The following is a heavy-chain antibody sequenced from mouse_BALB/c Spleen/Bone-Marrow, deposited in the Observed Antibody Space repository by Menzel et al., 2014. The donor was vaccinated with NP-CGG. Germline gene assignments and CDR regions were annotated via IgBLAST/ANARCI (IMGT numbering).Heavy chain of an antibody. J-gene: IGHJ3*01. Sequence: QVTLKVSGPGILQPSQTLSLTCSFSGFSLNTSNMGVSWIRQPSGKGLEWLSHIYWDDDKRYNPSLKRRLTISKDTSSNQVFLRITSVDTADTATYYCARSYGSSLGFAYWGQGTLVTVSA. D-gene: IGHD1-1*01. CDR3: ARSYGSSLGFAY. CDR2: IYWDDDK. V-gene: IGHV8-12*01. CDR1: GFSLNTSNMG.